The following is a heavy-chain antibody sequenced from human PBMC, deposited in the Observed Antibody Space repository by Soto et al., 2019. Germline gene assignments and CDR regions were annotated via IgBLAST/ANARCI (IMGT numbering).Heavy chain of an antibody. CDR1: GGTFSSYT. Sequence: ASVKVSCKASGGTFSSYTISWVRQAPGQGLEWMGRIIPILGIANYAQKFQGRVTITADKSTSTAYMELSSLRSEDTAVYYCARSPNRGVVVPAAMEFDPWGQGTLVTVSS. D-gene: IGHD2-2*01. CDR3: ARSPNRGVVVPAAMEFDP. V-gene: IGHV1-69*02. J-gene: IGHJ5*02. CDR2: IIPILGIA.